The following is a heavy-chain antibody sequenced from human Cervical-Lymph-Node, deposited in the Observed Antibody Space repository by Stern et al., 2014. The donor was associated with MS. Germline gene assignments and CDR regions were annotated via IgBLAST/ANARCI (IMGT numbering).Heavy chain of an antibody. D-gene: IGHD5-18*01. CDR1: GGTFSSYA. Sequence: MQLVQSGAEVKKPGSSVKVSCKASGGTFSSYAISWVRQAPGQGLEWMGRIIPILGIANYAQKFQGRVTITADKSTSTAYMELSSLRSEDTAVYYCARARSTIQLWLILSHGMDVWGQGTTVTVSS. CDR2: IIPILGIA. V-gene: IGHV1-69*09. CDR3: ARARSTIQLWLILSHGMDV. J-gene: IGHJ6*02.